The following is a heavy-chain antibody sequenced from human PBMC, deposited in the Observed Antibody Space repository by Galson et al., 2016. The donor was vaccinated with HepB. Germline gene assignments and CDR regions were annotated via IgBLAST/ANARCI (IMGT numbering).Heavy chain of an antibody. CDR1: GLTFSNYA. J-gene: IGHJ3*01. CDR2: ITGSGAGT. D-gene: IGHD4-17*01. Sequence: SLRLSCAGSGLTFSNYAMTWVRQSPGKGLEWVSTITGSGAGTYYADSAKGRFTVSRDNSKNTLFLQMNSLRAEDTALYHCAKDPNGDVLGSFDSWGQGTMVIVSS. CDR3: AKDPNGDVLGSFDS. V-gene: IGHV3-23*01.